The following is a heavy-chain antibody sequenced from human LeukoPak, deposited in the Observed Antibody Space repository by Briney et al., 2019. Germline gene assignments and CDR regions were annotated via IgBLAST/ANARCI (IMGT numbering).Heavy chain of an antibody. CDR2: INPNSGGT. CDR3: ARGDVDTAMFTPYY. Sequence: ASVTVSCKASGYTFTGYYIHWVRQAPGQGLEWMGWINPNSGGTNNEQKFQGRVTMTRDTSISTAYMELSRLRFDDTAVYYCARGDVDTAMFTPYYWGHGTLVSVSS. CDR1: GYTFTGYY. V-gene: IGHV1-2*02. D-gene: IGHD5-18*01. J-gene: IGHJ4*01.